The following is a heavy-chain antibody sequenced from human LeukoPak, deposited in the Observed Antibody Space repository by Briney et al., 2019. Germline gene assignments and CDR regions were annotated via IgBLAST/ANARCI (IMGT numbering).Heavy chain of an antibody. Sequence: SGGSMRLSCAASGFTFSTYSMNWVRQAPGKGLEWVSAIRSMSTYIYYADSVKGRITITRDNAKNSLYLQMNSLRAEDTAVYYCARLLYDYVWGSYRSYYFDFWGQGTLVTVSS. J-gene: IGHJ4*02. V-gene: IGHV3-21*01. CDR3: ARLLYDYVWGSYRSYYFDF. CDR1: GFTFSTYS. D-gene: IGHD3-16*02. CDR2: IRSMSTYI.